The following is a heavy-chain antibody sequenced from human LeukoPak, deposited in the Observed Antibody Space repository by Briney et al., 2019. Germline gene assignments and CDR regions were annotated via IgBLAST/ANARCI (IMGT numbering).Heavy chain of an antibody. V-gene: IGHV3-7*01. CDR3: ARGEGGYSYAFDY. Sequence: GSLRLSCAASGFTFSSYWMSWVRQAPGKGLEWVANIKQDGSEKYYVDSVKGRFTISRDNAKNSLYLQMNSLRAEDTAVYYCARGEGGYSYAFDYWGQGTPVTVSS. J-gene: IGHJ4*02. CDR2: IKQDGSEK. CDR1: GFTFSSYW. D-gene: IGHD5-18*01.